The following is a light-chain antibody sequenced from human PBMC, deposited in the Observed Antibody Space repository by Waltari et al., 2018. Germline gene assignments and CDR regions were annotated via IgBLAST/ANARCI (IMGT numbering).Light chain of an antibody. V-gene: IGKV3-11*01. J-gene: IGKJ4*01. CDR2: DAS. CDR1: EFVRSY. Sequence: EIVLTQSPATLSLSPGEGPTLSCRASEFVRSYLAWYQQKPGQAPRLLIYDASNRASGIPARFSGSGSGTDFSLSISSLEPEDFAVYYCQQRHNWPLTFGGGTKVEIK. CDR3: QQRHNWPLT.